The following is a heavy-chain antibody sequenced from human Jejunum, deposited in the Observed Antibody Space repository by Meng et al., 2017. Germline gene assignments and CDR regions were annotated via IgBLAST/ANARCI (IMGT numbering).Heavy chain of an antibody. CDR2: IYYSGST. V-gene: IGHV4-39*07. D-gene: IGHD5-24*01. CDR3: TRVRDGMATIDY. CDR1: GGSISSNSYY. J-gene: IGHJ4*02. Sequence: QLPRQGSGPGLVKPSGTPSLTGTFYGGSISSNSYYWGWIRQPPGKGLEWIGGIYYSGSTYYNPSLKSRVTISIDTSKNQFSLRLSSVTAADTAVYYCTRVRDGMATIDYWGQGTLVTVSS.